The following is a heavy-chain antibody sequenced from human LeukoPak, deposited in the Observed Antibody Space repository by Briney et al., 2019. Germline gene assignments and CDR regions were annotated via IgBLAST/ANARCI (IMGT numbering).Heavy chain of an antibody. D-gene: IGHD1-26*01. J-gene: IGHJ4*02. CDR3: ARVPGEMGATLAYLDY. V-gene: IGHV3-21*01. Sequence: GGSLRLSCAASGFTFDSFSINWVRQAPGKGLEWVASISSSTTYIYYAGSVKGRFTISRDNAKNLVYLEMNSLRAEDTAVYYCARVPGEMGATLAYLDYWGQVTLVIVSS. CDR1: GFTFDSFS. CDR2: ISSSTTYI.